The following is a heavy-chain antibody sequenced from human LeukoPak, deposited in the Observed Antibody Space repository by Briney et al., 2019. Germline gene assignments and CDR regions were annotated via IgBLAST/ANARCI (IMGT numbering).Heavy chain of an antibody. D-gene: IGHD4-17*01. Sequence: GGSLRLSCAASGSSFSSFEMNWVRQAPGKGLEWLSYITNTGRTIYYADSVKGRFTISRDNAKNSLYLQMNSLRGEDTAIYYCARGGAYGMMGYWGQGTLVTVSS. CDR1: GSSFSSFE. CDR2: ITNTGRTI. CDR3: ARGGAYGMMGY. V-gene: IGHV3-48*03. J-gene: IGHJ4*02.